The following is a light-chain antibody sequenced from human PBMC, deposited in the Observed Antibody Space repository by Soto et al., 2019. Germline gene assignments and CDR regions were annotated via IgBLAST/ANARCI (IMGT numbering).Light chain of an antibody. V-gene: IGKV3-20*01. J-gene: IGKJ3*01. CDR2: GAS. CDR3: QQYGSSPLA. Sequence: EIVLTQSPGTLSLSPGERATLSCRASQSVSSSYLAWYQQKPGQAPRLLIYGASSRATGIPDRFSGSGSGTDFTITISRLEPDDFAVYYCQQYGSSPLAFGPGPKVDIK. CDR1: QSVSSSY.